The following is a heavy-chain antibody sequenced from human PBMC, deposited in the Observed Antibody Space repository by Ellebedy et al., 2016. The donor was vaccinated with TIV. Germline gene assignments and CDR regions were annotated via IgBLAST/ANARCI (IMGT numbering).Heavy chain of an antibody. V-gene: IGHV4-39*07. Sequence: SETLSLXXTVSGGSISSSSYYWGWIRQPPGKGLEWIGSIYYSGSTNYNPSLKSRVTISVDTSKNQFSLKLSSVTAADTAVYYCARSRTGTLDPTTIYSFDYWGQGTLVTVSS. J-gene: IGHJ4*02. CDR3: ARSRTGTLDPTTIYSFDY. CDR2: IYYSGST. D-gene: IGHD1-7*01. CDR1: GGSISSSSYY.